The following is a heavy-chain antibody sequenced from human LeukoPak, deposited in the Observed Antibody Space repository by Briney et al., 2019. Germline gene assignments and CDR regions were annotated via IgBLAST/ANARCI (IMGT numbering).Heavy chain of an antibody. J-gene: IGHJ2*01. V-gene: IGHV3-21*04. D-gene: IGHD2-2*02. CDR1: GFTFSNYA. Sequence: PGGSLRLSCAASGFTFSNYAMTWVRQAPGKGLEWVSSLSSRSRYIYYADSLKGRFTISRDNAKNSLYLQMNSLRAEDTAVYYCAKEHSIRRYFDLWGRGTLVTVSS. CDR3: AKEHSIRRYFDL. CDR2: LSSRSRYI.